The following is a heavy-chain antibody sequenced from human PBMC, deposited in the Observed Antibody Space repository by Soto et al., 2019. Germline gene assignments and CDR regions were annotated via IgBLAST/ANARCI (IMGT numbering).Heavy chain of an antibody. CDR2: INAGNGNT. Sequence: VSCKASGYTFTSYAMHWVRQAPGQRLEWMGWINAGNGNTKYSQKFQGRVTITRDTSASTAYMGLSSLRSEDTAVYYCARPQSQQLVFFDYWGQGTLVTVSS. CDR3: ARPQSQQLVFFDY. CDR1: GYTFTSYA. J-gene: IGHJ4*02. V-gene: IGHV1-3*01. D-gene: IGHD6-13*01.